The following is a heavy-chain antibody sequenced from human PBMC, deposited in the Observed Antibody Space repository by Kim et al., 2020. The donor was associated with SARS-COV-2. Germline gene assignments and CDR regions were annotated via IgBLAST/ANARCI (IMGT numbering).Heavy chain of an antibody. Sequence: GESLKISCKGSGYSFTSYWIGWVRQMPGKGLEWMGIIYPGDSDTRYSPSFQGQVTIPADKSISTAYLQWSSLKASDTAMYYCARGGLGGHYYYGMDVWGQGTTVTVSS. CDR3: ARGGLGGHYYYGMDV. CDR2: IYPGDSDT. CDR1: GYSFTSYW. V-gene: IGHV5-51*01. D-gene: IGHD3-9*01. J-gene: IGHJ6*02.